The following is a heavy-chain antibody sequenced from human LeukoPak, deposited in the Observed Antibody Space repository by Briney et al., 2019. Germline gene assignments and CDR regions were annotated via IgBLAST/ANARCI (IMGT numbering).Heavy chain of an antibody. D-gene: IGHD3-3*01. J-gene: IGHJ4*02. CDR1: GSTFSSYA. CDR2: ISYDGSNK. Sequence: PGGSLRLSCAASGSTFSSYAMHWVRQAPGKGLEWVAVISYDGSNKYYADSVKGRFTISRDNSKNTLYLQMNSLRAEDTAVYYCARDFRSDRITIFGVVPSPPRYWGQGTLVTVSS. CDR3: ARDFRSDRITIFGVVPSPPRY. V-gene: IGHV3-30-3*01.